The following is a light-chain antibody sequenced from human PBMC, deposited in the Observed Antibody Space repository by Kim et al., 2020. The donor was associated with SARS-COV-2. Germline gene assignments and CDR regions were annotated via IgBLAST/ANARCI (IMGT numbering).Light chain of an antibody. CDR3: QQYNSYPYT. V-gene: IGKV1-5*01. Sequence: DIQMTQSPSTLSASVRDRVTITCRASQSISSWLDWYQQKPGKAPKLLIYDASSLESGVPSRFSGSGSGTEFTLTISSLQPDDFATYYCQQYNSYPYTFGQGTKLEI. J-gene: IGKJ2*01. CDR2: DAS. CDR1: QSISSW.